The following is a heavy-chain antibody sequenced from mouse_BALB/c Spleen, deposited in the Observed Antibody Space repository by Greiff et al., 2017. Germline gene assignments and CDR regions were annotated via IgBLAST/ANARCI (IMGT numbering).Heavy chain of an antibody. D-gene: IGHD2-3*01. J-gene: IGHJ4*01. CDR1: GFTFSSFG. Sequence: EVHLVESGGGLVQPGGSRKLSCAASGFTFSSFGMHWVRQAPEKGLEWVAYISSGSSTIYYADTVKGRFTISRDNPKNTLFLQMTSLRSEDTAMYYCARSGDGYYRGAMDYWGQGTSVTVSS. CDR2: ISSGSSTI. CDR3: ARSGDGYYRGAMDY. V-gene: IGHV5-17*02.